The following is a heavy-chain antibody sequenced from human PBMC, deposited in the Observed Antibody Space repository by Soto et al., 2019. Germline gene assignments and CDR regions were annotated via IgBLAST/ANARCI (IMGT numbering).Heavy chain of an antibody. CDR2: IRPYNGAT. CDR1: GYTFTSYG. J-gene: IGHJ5*02. CDR3: ARVDLDFNVLTNDYPRAYFEP. Sequence: ASVKVSCKASGYTFTSYGISWVRQAPGQGLEWMGWIRPYNGATNFAQMFRGRVTLTKDTSTRTAYMELRTLTSDDTAVYYCARVDLDFNVLTNDYPRAYFEPWGPGTLVTVSS. D-gene: IGHD2-8*01. V-gene: IGHV1-18*01.